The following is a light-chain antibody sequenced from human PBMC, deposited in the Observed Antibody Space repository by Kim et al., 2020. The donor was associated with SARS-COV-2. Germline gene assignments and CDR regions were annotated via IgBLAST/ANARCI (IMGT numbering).Light chain of an antibody. CDR3: QQSDTAPYT. Sequence: DIQMTQSPSSLSASVGDRVTITCRASQSISSYLNWYQQKPGKAPNLLIYAASNLQDGVPSRFSGSGFGTDFTLTIRSLQPEDLATYYCQQSDTAPYTFGQGTKLEI. CDR2: AAS. J-gene: IGKJ2*01. CDR1: QSISSY. V-gene: IGKV1-39*01.